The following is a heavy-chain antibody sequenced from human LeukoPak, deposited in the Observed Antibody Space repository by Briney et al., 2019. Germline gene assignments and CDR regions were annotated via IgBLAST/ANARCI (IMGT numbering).Heavy chain of an antibody. CDR2: IKEDGSEK. CDR3: ARERRNNYGYYFDY. V-gene: IGHV3-7*04. J-gene: IGHJ4*02. D-gene: IGHD5-18*01. CDR1: GSTFSSYW. Sequence: PGGSLRLSCAGSGSTFSSYWMSWVRQAPGKGLEWVANIKEDGSEKSYVDSVKGRFTISRDNAKNSLYLQMNSLRAEDTAVYYCARERRNNYGYYFDYWGQGTLVTVSS.